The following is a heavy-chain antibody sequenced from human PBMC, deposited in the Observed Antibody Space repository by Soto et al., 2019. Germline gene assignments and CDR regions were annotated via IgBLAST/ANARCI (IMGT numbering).Heavy chain of an antibody. CDR1: GYTFTSYY. CDR2: ISPSGGST. V-gene: IGHV1-46*01. CDR3: AREPTYYYDSSGQQDGMDV. Sequence: ASVKVSCKASGYTFTSYYMHWVRQAPGQGIEWMGIISPSGGSTSYAQKFQGRVTMTRDTSTSTVYMELSSMRSEDTAVYYCAREPTYYYDSSGQQDGMDVWGQGTTVTVSS. D-gene: IGHD3-22*01. J-gene: IGHJ6*02.